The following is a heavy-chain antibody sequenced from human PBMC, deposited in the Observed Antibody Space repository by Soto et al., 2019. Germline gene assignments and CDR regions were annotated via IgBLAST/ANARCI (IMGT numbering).Heavy chain of an antibody. V-gene: IGHV4-61*01. CDR2: VENSGST. CDR3: ARERGDSHWIDP. D-gene: IGHD2-21*01. Sequence: PSETLSLTCSVSGGSVSSESYYWSWIRQTPGKGLEWIGDVENSGSTKYNPSLKSRVTISVDTSKNQFSLKLSSVTGADTAVYYCARERGDSHWIDPWGQGILVTVSS. CDR1: GGSVSSESYY. J-gene: IGHJ5*02.